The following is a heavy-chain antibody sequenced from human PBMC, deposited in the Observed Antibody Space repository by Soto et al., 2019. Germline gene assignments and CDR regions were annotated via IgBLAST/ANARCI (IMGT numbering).Heavy chain of an antibody. V-gene: IGHV1-24*01. Sequence: KHRASVKVSCKVSGYTLTELSMHWVRQAPGKGLEWMGGFDPEDGETIYAQKFQGRVTMTEDTSTDTAYMELSSLRSEDTAVYYCATAQGPPYYDILTGYYNWGQGTLVTVSS. CDR2: FDPEDGET. J-gene: IGHJ4*02. D-gene: IGHD3-9*01. CDR3: ATAQGPPYYDILTGYYN. CDR1: GYTLTELS.